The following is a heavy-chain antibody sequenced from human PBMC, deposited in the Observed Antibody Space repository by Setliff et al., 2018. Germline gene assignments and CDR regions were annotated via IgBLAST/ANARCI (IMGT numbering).Heavy chain of an antibody. CDR2: IYTSGST. D-gene: IGHD1-1*01. J-gene: IGHJ5*01. CDR3: ASRTTGPGGWFDF. CDR1: GGSISSGSYY. V-gene: IGHV4-61*09. Sequence: PSETLSLTCSVSGGSISSGSYYWSWIRQPAGKGLEWIGHIYTSGSTYYNPSLKSRVTISVDTSKNQFSLNLNSVTAADTAAYYCASRTTGPGGWFDFWGQGSLVTVSS.